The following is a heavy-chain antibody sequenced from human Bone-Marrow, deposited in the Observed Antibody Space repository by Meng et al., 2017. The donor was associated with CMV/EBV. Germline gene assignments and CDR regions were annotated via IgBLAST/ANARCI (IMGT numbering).Heavy chain of an antibody. D-gene: IGHD4/OR15-4a*01. CDR3: TLGLWWHGMDV. V-gene: IGHV4-34*01. Sequence: SETLSLTCAVYGGSFSGYYWSWIRQPPGKGLEWIGEINHSGSTNYNPSLKSRVTISVDTSKNQFSLKLSSVTAADTAVYYCTLGLWWHGMDVWGKGATVTVSS. CDR2: INHSGST. CDR1: GGSFSGYY. J-gene: IGHJ6*04.